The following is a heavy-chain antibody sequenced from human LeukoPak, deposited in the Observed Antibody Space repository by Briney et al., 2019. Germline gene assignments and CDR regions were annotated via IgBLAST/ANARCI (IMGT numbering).Heavy chain of an antibody. D-gene: IGHD4-17*01. Sequence: ASVKVSCKASGYTFTSYDINWVRQATGQGLEWMGWTNPNSGNTGYAQKFQGRVTMTRNTSISTAYMELSSLRSEDTAVYYCARGAVGYGDYDDWGQGTLVTVSS. CDR2: TNPNSGNT. V-gene: IGHV1-8*01. CDR3: ARGAVGYGDYDD. CDR1: GYTFTSYD. J-gene: IGHJ4*02.